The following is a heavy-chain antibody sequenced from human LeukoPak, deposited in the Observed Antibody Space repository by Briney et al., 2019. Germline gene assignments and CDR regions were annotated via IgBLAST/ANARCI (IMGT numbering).Heavy chain of an antibody. D-gene: IGHD1-26*01. V-gene: IGHV3-64D*06. CDR3: VKVSSTVGATYFDY. J-gene: IGHJ4*02. Sequence: GGSLRLSCSASGFAFSSYAMHWVRQAPGKGLEYLSGISNNGGNTYHADAVKGRFTISRDNSKNTLYFQMSSLRAEDTAVYYCVKVSSTVGATYFDYWGQGTLVTVSP. CDR2: ISNNGGNT. CDR1: GFAFSSYA.